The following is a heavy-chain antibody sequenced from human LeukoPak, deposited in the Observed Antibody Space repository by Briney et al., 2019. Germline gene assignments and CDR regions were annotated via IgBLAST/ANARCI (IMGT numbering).Heavy chain of an antibody. CDR1: GFTFSSYA. J-gene: IGHJ4*02. D-gene: IGHD2-8*01. CDR3: ARRYCTPSSCYSDY. V-gene: IGHV3-48*02. Sequence: GGSLRLSCAASGFTFSSYAMIWVRQAPGKGLEWVSFISDGGRPLHYADSVKGRFTISRDNAKNSLYLQMNSLRDEDTAVYFCARRYCTPSSCYSDYWGQGALVTVSS. CDR2: ISDGGRPL.